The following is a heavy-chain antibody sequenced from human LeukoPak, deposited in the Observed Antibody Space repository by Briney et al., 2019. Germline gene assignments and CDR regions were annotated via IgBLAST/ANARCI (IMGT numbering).Heavy chain of an antibody. CDR2: INAGNGNT. CDR3: ARSGYSSSWYGVIDY. CDR1: GYTFTSYA. J-gene: IGHJ4*02. Sequence: GASVKVSCKASGYTFTSYAMHWVRQAPGQRLEWMGWINAGNGNTKYSQKFQGRVTITRDTSASTAYIELSSLRSEDTAVYYCARSGYSSSWYGVIDYWGQGTLVTVSS. D-gene: IGHD6-13*01. V-gene: IGHV1-3*01.